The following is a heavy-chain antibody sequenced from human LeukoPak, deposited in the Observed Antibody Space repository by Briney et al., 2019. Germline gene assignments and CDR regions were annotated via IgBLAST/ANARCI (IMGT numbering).Heavy chain of an antibody. Sequence: GGSLRLSCAASGFTFSSYYMSWVRQPPGKGLEGVASIQQGGSEKYYVDPVKGRFTNSRDNAKNSLYLQMNSLRGEDTAVYYCAKKLGTPGPWGQGTLVTVSS. CDR3: AKKLGTPGP. CDR1: GFTFSSYY. V-gene: IGHV3-7*01. J-gene: IGHJ5*02. D-gene: IGHD4-23*01. CDR2: IQQGGSEK.